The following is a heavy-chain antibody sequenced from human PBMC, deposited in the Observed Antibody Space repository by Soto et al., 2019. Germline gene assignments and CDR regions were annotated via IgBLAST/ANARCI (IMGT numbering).Heavy chain of an antibody. CDR1: GGSISSSNYY. V-gene: IGHV4-39*01. J-gene: IGHJ4*02. CDR3: ARSYSSSWYWVFDY. CDR2: IFYSGSP. D-gene: IGHD6-13*01. Sequence: QLQLQESGPGLVKPSETLSLTCTVSGGSISSSNYYWGWIRQPPGKGLEWIGSIFYSGSPYYNPYLKSRVTISVDTYKNQFSLKLSSLTAADTAVYYCARSYSSSWYWVFDYWGQGTLVTVSS.